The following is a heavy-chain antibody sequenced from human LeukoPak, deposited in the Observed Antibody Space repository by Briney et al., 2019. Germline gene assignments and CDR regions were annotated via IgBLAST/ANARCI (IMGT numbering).Heavy chain of an antibody. J-gene: IGHJ4*02. CDR2: INPSGGST. Sequence: ASVKVSCKASGYTFTSYYMHWVRQAPGQGLEWMGIINPSGGSTSYAQKFQGRVTMTRDTSTSTVCMELSSLRSEDTAVYYCARSYYDFWSGYYRSYFDYWGQGTLVTVSS. D-gene: IGHD3-3*01. CDR3: ARSYYDFWSGYYRSYFDY. V-gene: IGHV1-46*01. CDR1: GYTFTSYY.